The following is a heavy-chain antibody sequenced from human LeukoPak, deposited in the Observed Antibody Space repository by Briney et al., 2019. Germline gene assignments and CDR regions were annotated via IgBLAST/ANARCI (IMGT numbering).Heavy chain of an antibody. J-gene: IGHJ2*01. CDR1: GGPVSSYY. CDR2: IHNSGRT. CDR3: ARGSDYYYDSSGQRYFDL. D-gene: IGHD3-22*01. Sequence: PSETLSLTCSVSGGPVSSYYWSWIRQSPGRGLEWIGYIHNSGRTNYNPSLKSRVTGFVDTSKNQVSLRLSSVTAADTAVYYCARGSDYYYDSSGQRYFDLWGRGTLVTVSS. V-gene: IGHV4-4*08.